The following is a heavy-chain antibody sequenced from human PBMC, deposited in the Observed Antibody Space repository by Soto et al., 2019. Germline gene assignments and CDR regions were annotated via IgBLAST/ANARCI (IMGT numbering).Heavy chain of an antibody. V-gene: IGHV4-59*01. Sequence: PSETLSLTCTVSGGSISSYYWSWIRQPPGKGLEWIGYIYDSGSTNYNPSLKSRVTISVDTSKNKFSLKPTSVTAADTAVYYCAAPPRYWGQGTLVTVSS. J-gene: IGHJ4*02. D-gene: IGHD6-6*01. CDR1: GGSISSYY. CDR3: AAPPRY. CDR2: IYDSGST.